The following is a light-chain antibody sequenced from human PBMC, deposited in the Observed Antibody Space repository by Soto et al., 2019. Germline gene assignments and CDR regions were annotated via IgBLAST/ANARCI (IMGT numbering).Light chain of an antibody. V-gene: IGKV1-12*01. CDR3: QQSYSTPTWT. CDR1: QDINKW. Sequence: DIQMTQSPSSVSASVGDRVTITCRASQDINKWLAWYQQKPGLAPNLVIYTASRLQSGVPSRFSGSGSGTDFTLTISSLQPEDFATYYCQQSYSTPTWTFGQGTKVDI. CDR2: TAS. J-gene: IGKJ1*01.